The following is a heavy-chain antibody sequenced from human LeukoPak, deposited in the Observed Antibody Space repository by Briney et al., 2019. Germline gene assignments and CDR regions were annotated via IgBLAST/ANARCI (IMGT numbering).Heavy chain of an antibody. CDR3: ARGADGDYLFSDY. Sequence: TLSLTCSVSGDPISSGGHYWSWIRQHPAKGPEWIGCISYSGSAYYSPSLKSRVIISVDTSKNQFSLKLSSVTAADTAVYYCARGADGDYLFSDYWGQGTLVTVSS. CDR1: GDPISSGGHY. J-gene: IGHJ4*02. D-gene: IGHD4-17*01. V-gene: IGHV4-31*02. CDR2: ISYSGSA.